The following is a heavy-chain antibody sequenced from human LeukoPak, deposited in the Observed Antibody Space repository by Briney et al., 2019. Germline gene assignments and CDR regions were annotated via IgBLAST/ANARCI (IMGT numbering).Heavy chain of an antibody. J-gene: IGHJ4*02. V-gene: IGHV3-23*01. D-gene: IGHD3-10*01. Sequence: PGGSLRLSCAASGFTFSSYAMSWVRQAPGKGLDWVSALSGSGGSTYYADSVKGRFTISRDNSKNTLYLQMNSLRAEDTAVYYCARVGDYYGSIGSDYWGQGTLVTVSS. CDR2: LSGSGGST. CDR1: GFTFSSYA. CDR3: ARVGDYYGSIGSDY.